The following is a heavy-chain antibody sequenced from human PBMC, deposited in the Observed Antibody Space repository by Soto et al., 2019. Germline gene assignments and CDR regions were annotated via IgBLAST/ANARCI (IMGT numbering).Heavy chain of an antibody. CDR2: VIPMFGTP. J-gene: IGHJ4*02. D-gene: IGHD6-19*01. CDR3: AIMNSSGWGGDLGY. V-gene: IGHV1-69*12. Sequence: QVQLVQSGAEVKKPGSSVKVSCKASGDTFSSYAITWVRQAPGQGLEWMGGVIPMFGTPNYEQKFQDRVTITADDSTNKAYMDLSSLRSDDTAVYYCAIMNSSGWGGDLGYWGQGTLVTVSS. CDR1: GDTFSSYA.